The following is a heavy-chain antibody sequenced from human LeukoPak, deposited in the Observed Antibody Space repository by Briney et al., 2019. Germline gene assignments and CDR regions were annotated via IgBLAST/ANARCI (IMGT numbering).Heavy chain of an antibody. CDR3: ARNYDFWSGYDPNWLDP. CDR2: INPNSGGT. Sequence: ASVKVSCKASGYTFTGYYMHWVRQAPGQGLGWWGGINPNSGGTNYAQKFQGRVTMTRDTSISTAYMELSRLRSDDTAVYYCARNYDFWSGYDPNWLDPWGQGTLVTVSS. D-gene: IGHD3-3*01. J-gene: IGHJ5*02. CDR1: GYTFTGYY. V-gene: IGHV1-2*02.